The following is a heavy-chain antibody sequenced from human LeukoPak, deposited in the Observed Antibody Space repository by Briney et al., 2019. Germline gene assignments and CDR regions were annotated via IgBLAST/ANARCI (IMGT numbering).Heavy chain of an antibody. Sequence: GGSLRLSCAASGFTVSRTYMSWVRQAPGKGLEWVSYISSSGSTIYYADSVKGRFTLSRDNAKNSLYLQMNSLRAEDTAVYYCARTGGSYPYYFEYWGQGTLVTVSS. CDR1: GFTVSRTY. CDR2: ISSSGSTI. V-gene: IGHV3-48*03. CDR3: ARTGGSYPYYFEY. D-gene: IGHD1-26*01. J-gene: IGHJ4*02.